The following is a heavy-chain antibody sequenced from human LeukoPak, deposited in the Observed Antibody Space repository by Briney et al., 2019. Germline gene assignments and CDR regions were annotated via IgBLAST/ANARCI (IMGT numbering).Heavy chain of an antibody. CDR1: GFTFSSYG. V-gene: IGHV3-30*18. CDR3: AKVKGDFWSGSYFDY. D-gene: IGHD3-3*01. Sequence: PGGSLRLSCAASGFTFSSYGINWVRLAPGKGLEWVAVISDDGTRKYYADSVQGRFTISRDNSKNTLYLQMNSLRAEDTAVYYCAKVKGDFWSGSYFDYWGQGTLVTVSS. J-gene: IGHJ4*02. CDR2: ISDDGTRK.